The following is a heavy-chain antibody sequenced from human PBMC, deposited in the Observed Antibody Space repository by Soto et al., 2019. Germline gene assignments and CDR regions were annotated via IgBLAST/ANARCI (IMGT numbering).Heavy chain of an antibody. CDR1: GFTFSNAW. CDR2: IKGEADGGTT. CDR3: ARDVWDSLSWLSRRSNWLDP. J-gene: IGHJ5*02. V-gene: IGHV3-15*01. Sequence: PGGSLRLSCAASGFTFSNAWMSWVRQAPGKGLEWVGRIKGEADGGTTDYAAPVKGRITISRDHSKDTLYLHMNSLKTEDTAVYYCARDVWDSLSWLSRRSNWLDPWGQGTLVTVSS. D-gene: IGHD6-13*01.